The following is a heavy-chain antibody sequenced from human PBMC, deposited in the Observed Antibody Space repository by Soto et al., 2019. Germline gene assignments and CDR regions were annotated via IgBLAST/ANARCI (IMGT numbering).Heavy chain of an antibody. CDR3: ASDSHYDTYDY. V-gene: IGHV3-7*01. CDR2: IKPDGSAK. D-gene: IGHD4-4*01. Sequence: GGTLRLSCAGTGFTFTNSWLTWVRQAPGKGLEWVANIKPDGSAKNYVDSMKGRIAISRDNAKNARYLQMNSLRVEDTAMYCCASDSHYDTYDYWGQGTLVTVSS. J-gene: IGHJ4*02. CDR1: GFTFTNSW.